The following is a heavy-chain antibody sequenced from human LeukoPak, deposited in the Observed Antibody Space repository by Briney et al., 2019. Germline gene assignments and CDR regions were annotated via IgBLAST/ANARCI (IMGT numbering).Heavy chain of an antibody. V-gene: IGHV3-49*04. CDR2: IRSKAYGGTT. CDR1: GFTFCDYT. CDR3: TRDRSGYYYNWFDP. Sequence: GGSLRLSCTASGFTFCDYTMNWVRQAPGKGLGWVVFIRSKAYGGTTEYAASVKGRFTISRDDSKTIAYLQMNSLKTEDTALYYCTRDRSGYYYNWFDPWGQGTLVTVSS. J-gene: IGHJ5*02. D-gene: IGHD3-22*01.